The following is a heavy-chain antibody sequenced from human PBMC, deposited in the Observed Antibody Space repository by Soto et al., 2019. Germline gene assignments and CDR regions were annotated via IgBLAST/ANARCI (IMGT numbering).Heavy chain of an antibody. D-gene: IGHD1-26*01. CDR1: GGSMSSNY. CDR3: ARDRGAARWVPHYYYGMDV. J-gene: IGHJ6*02. CDR2: VYYGGT. V-gene: IGHV4-59*01. Sequence: SSETLSLTCTVSGGSMSSNYWSWIRQSPGKGLEWIGFVYYGGTNYNPSFESRVTMSVDTPKNQFSLKLSSVTAADTAVYYCARDRGAARWVPHYYYGMDVWGQGTTVTVSS.